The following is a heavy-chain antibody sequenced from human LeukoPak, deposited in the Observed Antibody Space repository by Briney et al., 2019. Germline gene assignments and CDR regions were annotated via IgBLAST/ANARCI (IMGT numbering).Heavy chain of an antibody. Sequence: QPGGSLRLSCAASGFTFSTYNMHWVRQAPGKGLEWVSYISSTSSTIYYADSVKGRFTISRDNAKNSLYPQMNSLRAEDTAVYYCARDTLVSFAVTGGFDPWGQGTLVTVSS. J-gene: IGHJ5*02. CDR3: ARDTLVSFAVTGGFDP. CDR1: GFTFSTYN. V-gene: IGHV3-48*01. CDR2: ISSTSSTI. D-gene: IGHD2-21*02.